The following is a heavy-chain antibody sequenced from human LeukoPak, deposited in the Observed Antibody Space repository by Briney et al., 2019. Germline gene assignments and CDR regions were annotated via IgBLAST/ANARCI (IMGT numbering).Heavy chain of an antibody. CDR1: GGSNSSFY. CDR3: ARGPPPDFDC. CDR2: IYTSGST. Sequence: SETLSLTCTVSGGSNSSFYWSWIRQRAGKGLEWIGRIYTSGSTDYNPSLKSRVTMSVDTSKNQFSLKLSSVTAADTAVYYCARGPPPDFDCWGQGTLVTLSS. J-gene: IGHJ4*02. V-gene: IGHV4-4*07.